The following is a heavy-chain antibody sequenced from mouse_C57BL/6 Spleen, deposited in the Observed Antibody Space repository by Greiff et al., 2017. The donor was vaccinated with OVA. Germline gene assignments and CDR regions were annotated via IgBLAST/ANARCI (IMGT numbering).Heavy chain of an antibody. V-gene: IGHV5-17*01. D-gene: IGHD1-1*01. Sequence: EVKLVASGGGLVKPGGSLKLSCAASGFTFSDYGMHWVRQAPEKGLEWVAYISSGSSTIYYADTVKGRFTISRDNAKNTLFLQMTSLRSEDTAMYYCARTGSSNLDYWGQGTTLTVSS. J-gene: IGHJ2*01. CDR2: ISSGSSTI. CDR3: ARTGSSNLDY. CDR1: GFTFSDYG.